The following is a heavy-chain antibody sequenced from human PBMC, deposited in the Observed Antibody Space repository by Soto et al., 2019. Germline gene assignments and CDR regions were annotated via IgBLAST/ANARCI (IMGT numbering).Heavy chain of an antibody. J-gene: IGHJ4*02. CDR2: ISYDGGSK. CDR1: GFIFSRYG. Sequence: PGGSLRLSCTASGFIFSRYGMYCVRQAPGKGLEWVAAISYDGGSKYYADSVKGRFTISRDTSKNTLYLQMNSLRAEDTAMYYCAKGSYSGIYSDFDYWGQGTLVTVSS. V-gene: IGHV3-30*18. D-gene: IGHD1-26*01. CDR3: AKGSYSGIYSDFDY.